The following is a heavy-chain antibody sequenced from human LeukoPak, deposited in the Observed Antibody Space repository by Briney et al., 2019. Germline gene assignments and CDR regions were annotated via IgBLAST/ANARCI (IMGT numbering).Heavy chain of an antibody. Sequence: GGSLRLSCAASGFTFSSSAMSWVRQAPGKGLEWVSALSTTAGSTYYADSVKGRFTISRDNSKNTLFLQMSSLRAEDTAIYYCAKAQVGVAAIGYWGQGTLVTASS. J-gene: IGHJ4*02. CDR3: AKAQVGVAAIGY. V-gene: IGHV3-23*01. D-gene: IGHD3-3*01. CDR1: GFTFSSSA. CDR2: LSTTAGST.